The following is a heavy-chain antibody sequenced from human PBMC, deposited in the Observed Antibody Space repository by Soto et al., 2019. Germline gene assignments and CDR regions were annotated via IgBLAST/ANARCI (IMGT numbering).Heavy chain of an antibody. CDR1: GFTFSDYY. D-gene: IGHD1-26*01. J-gene: IGHJ4*02. CDR3: VRDDVGVGIDY. V-gene: IGHV3-11*04. CDR2: ISSGANSL. Sequence: PGGSLRLSCAASGFTFSDYYMSWIRQAPGKGLEWVSYISSGANSLQYADSVKGRFTISRDNAKNSLSLHMNSLRADDTAVYYCVRDDVGVGIDYWGLGTLVTVSS.